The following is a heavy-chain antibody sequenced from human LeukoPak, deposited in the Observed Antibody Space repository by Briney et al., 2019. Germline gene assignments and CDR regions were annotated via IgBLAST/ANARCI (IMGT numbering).Heavy chain of an antibody. CDR3: AKKYSTGLDP. CDR1: GFTFSSYA. D-gene: IGHD1-26*01. J-gene: IGHJ5*02. CDR2: IGGSGGDT. V-gene: IGHV3-23*01. Sequence: PGGSLRLSCAASGFTFSSYAMTWVRQAPGKGLEWVSTIGGSGGDTYYTDSVKGRFTISRDNSKNTLYLQLNTLRAEDTAVYYCAKKYSTGLDPWGQGTLVTVSS.